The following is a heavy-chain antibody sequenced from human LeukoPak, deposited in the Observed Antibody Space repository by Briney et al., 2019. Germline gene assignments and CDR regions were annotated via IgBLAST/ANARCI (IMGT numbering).Heavy chain of an antibody. J-gene: IGHJ6*02. CDR1: GFTFDDYA. D-gene: IGHD4-23*01. Sequence: GRSLRLSCAASGFTFDDYAMHWVRQAPGKGLEWVSGISWNSGSIGYADSVKGRFTISRDNAKNSLYLQMNSLRAEDTALYYCAKEQWPYGGNSGEDGMDVWGQGTTVTVSS. CDR3: AKEQWPYGGNSGEDGMDV. V-gene: IGHV3-9*01. CDR2: ISWNSGSI.